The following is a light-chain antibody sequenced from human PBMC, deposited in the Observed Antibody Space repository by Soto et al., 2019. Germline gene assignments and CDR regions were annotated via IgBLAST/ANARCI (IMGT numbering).Light chain of an antibody. V-gene: IGKV3-15*01. CDR2: DTS. Sequence: ETVMTQSPATLSVSPGERATLSCRASQSITNNVAWYQQRPGQAPRLLIYDTSTRATGIPARFSGSGSGTEFTLPISSLQSEDFAVYYCQQYKTWPRTFGQGTKVEI. CDR3: QQYKTWPRT. CDR1: QSITNN. J-gene: IGKJ1*01.